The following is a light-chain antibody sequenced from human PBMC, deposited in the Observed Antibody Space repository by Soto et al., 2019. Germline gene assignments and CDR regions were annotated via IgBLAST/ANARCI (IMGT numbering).Light chain of an antibody. CDR3: SSYTSSSTLV. CDR2: DVS. CDR1: SSDVDGFNY. V-gene: IGLV2-11*01. Sequence: QSALTQPRSVSGSPGQSVTVSCTGISSDVDGFNYVSWYQHHPGKAPKLIIYDVSQRPSGVPDRFSGSKSANSASLTISGLQAEDEADYYCSSYTSSSTLVFGGGTKLTVL. J-gene: IGLJ2*01.